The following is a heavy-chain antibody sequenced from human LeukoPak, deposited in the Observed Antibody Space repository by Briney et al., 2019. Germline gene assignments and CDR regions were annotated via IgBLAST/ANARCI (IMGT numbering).Heavy chain of an antibody. CDR2: ISSSSSYI. CDR1: ASTFSSYN. D-gene: IGHD1-1*01. J-gene: IGHJ4*02. CDR3: ARDKNSEITTMDY. Sequence: GPRRLSCAALASTFSSYNMNWFRQAPGKGLKWVSSISSSSSYIYYADSVKGRFTISRDNAKNSLYLQMNSLRAEETAVYYCARDKNSEITTMDYWGQGTLVTVSS. V-gene: IGHV3-21*01.